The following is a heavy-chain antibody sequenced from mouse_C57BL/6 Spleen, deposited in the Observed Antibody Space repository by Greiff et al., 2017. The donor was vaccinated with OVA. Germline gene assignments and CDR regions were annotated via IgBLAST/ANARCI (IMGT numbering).Heavy chain of an antibody. V-gene: IGHV1-55*01. J-gene: IGHJ1*03. CDR1: GYTFTSYW. Sequence: QVQLQQPGAELVKPGASVKMSCKASGYTFTSYWITWVKQRPGQGLEWIGDIYPGSGSTNYNEKFKSKATLTVDTSSITAYMQLSRLTSEDSAVYYCARYYYGSSGYFDVWGTGTTVTVSS. CDR3: ARYYYGSSGYFDV. D-gene: IGHD1-1*01. CDR2: IYPGSGST.